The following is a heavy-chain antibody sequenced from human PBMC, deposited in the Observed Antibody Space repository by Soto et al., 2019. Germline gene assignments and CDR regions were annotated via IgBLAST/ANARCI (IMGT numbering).Heavy chain of an antibody. CDR2: TWYDGTNK. CDR3: ARGGYFLIREYNYYDAFDI. Sequence: QEQLVESGGGVVQPGRSLRLSCAASGFAFSSFGMHWVRQAPGKGLEWVAVTWYDGTNKYYSDSVKGRFTISRDNSKNTLYLQMNSLRAEDTAVYHCARGGYFLIREYNYYDAFDIWGQGTMVTVSP. CDR1: GFAFSSFG. D-gene: IGHD5-18*01. V-gene: IGHV3-33*01. J-gene: IGHJ3*02.